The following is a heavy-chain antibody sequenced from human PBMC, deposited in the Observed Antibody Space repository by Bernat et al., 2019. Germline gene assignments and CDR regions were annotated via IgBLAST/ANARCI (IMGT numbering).Heavy chain of an antibody. J-gene: IGHJ2*01. CDR3: ARRVVVPAAPPYFDL. CDR1: GGSISSGGYY. Sequence: QVQLQESGPGLVKPSQTLSLTCTVSGGSISSGGYYWSWIRQHPGKGLEWIGYIYYSGSTYYNPSLKSRVTISVDTSKNQFSLKLSSVTAADTAVYYCARRVVVPAAPPYFDLWGRGTLVTVSS. D-gene: IGHD2-2*01. CDR2: IYYSGST. V-gene: IGHV4-31*03.